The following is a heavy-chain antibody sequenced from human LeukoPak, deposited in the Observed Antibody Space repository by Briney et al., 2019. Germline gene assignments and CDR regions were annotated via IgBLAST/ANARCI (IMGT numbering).Heavy chain of an antibody. J-gene: IGHJ4*02. CDR2: ISSSSSTI. CDR3: ARGKVTAPA. CDR1: GFTFSSYS. D-gene: IGHD2-21*02. Sequence: GGSLRLSCAASGFTFSSYSMNWVRQAPGKGLEWVSYISSSSSTIYYADSVKGRFTISRDNAKNSLYLQMNSLRAEDTAVYYCARGKVTAPAWGQGTLVTVSS. V-gene: IGHV3-48*04.